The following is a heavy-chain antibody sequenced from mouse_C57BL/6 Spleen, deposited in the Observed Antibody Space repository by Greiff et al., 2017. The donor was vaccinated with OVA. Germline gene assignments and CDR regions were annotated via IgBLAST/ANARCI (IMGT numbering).Heavy chain of an antibody. CDR3: ARREQIYYGNYGDFDY. D-gene: IGHD2-1*01. CDR2: IHPNSGST. Sequence: QVQLQQPGAELVKPGASVKLSCKASGYTFTSYWMHWVKQRPGQGLEWIGMIHPNSGSTNYNEKFKSKATLTVDKSSSTAYMQLSSLTSEDSAVYYCARREQIYYGNYGDFDYWGQGTTLTVSS. V-gene: IGHV1-64*01. CDR1: GYTFTSYW. J-gene: IGHJ2*01.